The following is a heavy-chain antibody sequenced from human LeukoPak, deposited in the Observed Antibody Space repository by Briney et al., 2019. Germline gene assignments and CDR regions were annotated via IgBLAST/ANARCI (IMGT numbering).Heavy chain of an antibody. CDR1: GFTFSSYW. V-gene: IGHV3-7*01. CDR2: IKQDGSEK. Sequence: GGSLRLSCAASGFTFSSYWMSWVRQAPGKGLEWVTNIKQDGSEKYYVDSVKDRFTISRDNAKNSLYLKMNSLSAGDTAVYYCARERYCSSTSCYELDYWGQGTLVTVSS. D-gene: IGHD2-2*01. J-gene: IGHJ4*02. CDR3: ARERYCSSTSCYELDY.